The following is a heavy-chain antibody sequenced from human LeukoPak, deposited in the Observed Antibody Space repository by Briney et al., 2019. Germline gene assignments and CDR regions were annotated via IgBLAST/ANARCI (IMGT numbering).Heavy chain of an antibody. CDR1: GYTFTSYG. V-gene: IGHV1-18*01. J-gene: IGHJ4*02. D-gene: IGHD6-19*01. CDR3: ARDHPHSSGWYHGD. Sequence: ASVKVSCKASGYTFTSYGISWVRQAPGQGLEWMGWISAYNGNTNYARKLQGRVTMTTDTSTSTAYMELRSLRSDDTAVYYCARDHPHSSGWYHGDWGQGTLVTVSS. CDR2: ISAYNGNT.